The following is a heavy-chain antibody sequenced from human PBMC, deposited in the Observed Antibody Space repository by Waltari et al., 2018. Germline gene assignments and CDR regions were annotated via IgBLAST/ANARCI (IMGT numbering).Heavy chain of an antibody. CDR1: GYTLTELS. CDR3: ARVSRQGYSSSWYLGAFDI. V-gene: IGHV1-24*01. CDR2: FEPEDGET. D-gene: IGHD6-13*01. Sequence: QVQLVQSGAEVKKPGASVKVSCKVSGYTLTELSMHWVRQAPGKGLEWMGGFEPEDGETIYAQKFQGRVTMTEDTSTDTAYMELSSLRAEDTAVYYCARVSRQGYSSSWYLGAFDIWGQGTMVTVSS. J-gene: IGHJ3*02.